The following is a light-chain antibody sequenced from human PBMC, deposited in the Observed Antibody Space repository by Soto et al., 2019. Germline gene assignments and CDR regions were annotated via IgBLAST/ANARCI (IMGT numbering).Light chain of an antibody. J-gene: IGLJ1*01. CDR2: EVS. CDR3: CSYAGSYTLYV. V-gene: IGLV2-14*01. Sequence: QSVLTQPASVSGSPGQSITISCTGTSSDVGGYDYVSWYQLHPGKAPKLMVFEVSNRPSGVSYRFSGSKSGNTASLTISGLQAEDEADYYCCSYAGSYTLYVFGTGTKVTVL. CDR1: SSDVGGYDY.